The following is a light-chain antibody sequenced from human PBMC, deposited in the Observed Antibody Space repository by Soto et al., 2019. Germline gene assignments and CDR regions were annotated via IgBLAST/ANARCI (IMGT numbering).Light chain of an antibody. Sequence: EIVVTQSPATLSLSPGERSTLSCMASQSVSSYLAWYQQKPGQAPRLLIYGASMRATGIPDRLSGSGSGTDFTLTISRLEPEDFAVYYCQQCGSSSTFGQGTRLEIK. CDR3: QQCGSSST. V-gene: IGKV3-11*01. CDR2: GAS. CDR1: QSVSSY. J-gene: IGKJ5*01.